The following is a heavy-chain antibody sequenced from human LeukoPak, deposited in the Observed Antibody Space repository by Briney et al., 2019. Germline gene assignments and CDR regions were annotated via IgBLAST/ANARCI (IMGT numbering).Heavy chain of an antibody. Sequence: SGGSLRLSCAASGFTFSSYGMHWVRQAPGKGLEWVAVISYDGSNKYYADSVKGRFTISRDNSKNTLYLQMNSLRAEDTAVYYCAKTYYDFWSGSHDAFDIWGQGKWSPSLQ. CDR2: ISYDGSNK. CDR3: AKTYYDFWSGSHDAFDI. V-gene: IGHV3-30*18. D-gene: IGHD3-3*01. J-gene: IGHJ3*02. CDR1: GFTFSSYG.